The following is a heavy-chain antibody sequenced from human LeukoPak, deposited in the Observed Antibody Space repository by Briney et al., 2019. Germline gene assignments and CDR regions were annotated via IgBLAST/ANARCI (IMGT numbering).Heavy chain of an antibody. V-gene: IGHV1-69*01. CDR3: ARTYSSGWYVH. CDR2: IIPIFGTA. D-gene: IGHD6-19*01. J-gene: IGHJ4*02. CDR1: GVTCSSYA. Sequence: SVKVSCKAFGVTCSSYAISWVGQAPGQGLEWMGGIIPIFGTANYAQKFQGRVTITADESTSTAYMELSSLRSEDTAVYYCARTYSSGWYVHWGQGTLVTVSS.